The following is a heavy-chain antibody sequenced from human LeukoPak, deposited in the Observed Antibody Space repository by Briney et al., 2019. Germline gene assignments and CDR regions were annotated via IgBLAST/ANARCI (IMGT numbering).Heavy chain of an antibody. D-gene: IGHD3-22*01. Sequence: APVKVSCKASGYTFTSYYMHWVRQAPGQGLEWMGIINPSGGSASYAQKFQGRVTMTRDTSTSTVYMELSSLRSEDTAVYYCARPTYYYDSSGYYDYWGQGTLVTVSS. CDR1: GYTFTSYY. V-gene: IGHV1-46*01. CDR3: ARPTYYYDSSGYYDY. J-gene: IGHJ4*02. CDR2: INPSGGSA.